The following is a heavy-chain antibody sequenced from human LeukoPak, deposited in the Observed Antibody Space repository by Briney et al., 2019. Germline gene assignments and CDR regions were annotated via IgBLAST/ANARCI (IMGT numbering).Heavy chain of an antibody. CDR3: ARVPSSGWLDEFYMDV. CDR1: GFTFSDYY. D-gene: IGHD6-19*01. Sequence: GGSLRLSCAASGFTFSDYYMSWIRQAPGKGLEWVSYISSSGSTIYYADSVKGRFTISRDNAKSSLYLQMNSLRAEDTAVYYCARVPSSGWLDEFYMDVWGKGTTVTISS. V-gene: IGHV3-11*01. J-gene: IGHJ6*03. CDR2: ISSSGSTI.